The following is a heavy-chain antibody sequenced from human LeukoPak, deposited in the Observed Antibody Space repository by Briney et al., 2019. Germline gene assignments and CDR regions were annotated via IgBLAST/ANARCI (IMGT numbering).Heavy chain of an antibody. V-gene: IGHV3-30*18. CDR2: ISYDGSNK. CDR1: GGSFTPYY. D-gene: IGHD4-17*01. Sequence: LSLTCAVSGGSFTPYYYNWIRQPPGKGLEWVAVISYDGSNKYYADSVKGRFTISRDNSKNRLYLQMNSLRAEDTAVYCCAKVPGDYGDCSDAFDIWGQGTMVTVSS. CDR3: AKVPGDYGDCSDAFDI. J-gene: IGHJ3*02.